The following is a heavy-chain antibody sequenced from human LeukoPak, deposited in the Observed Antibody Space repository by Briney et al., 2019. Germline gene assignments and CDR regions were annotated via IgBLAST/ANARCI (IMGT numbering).Heavy chain of an antibody. Sequence: GGSLRLSCAASGFTFTTYAMNWVRQAPGKGLECVAGISGSAGNTYYADSVKGRFTISRDTSKNTLYLQMNSLRAEDTAVYYCAKGMTTVTIDAFDIWGQGTMVTVSS. CDR2: ISGSAGNT. J-gene: IGHJ3*02. D-gene: IGHD4-17*01. CDR3: AKGMTTVTIDAFDI. V-gene: IGHV3-23*01. CDR1: GFTFTTYA.